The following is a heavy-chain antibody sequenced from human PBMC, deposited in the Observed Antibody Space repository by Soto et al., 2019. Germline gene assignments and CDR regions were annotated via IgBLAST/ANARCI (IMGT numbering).Heavy chain of an antibody. CDR1: GYTFTNYA. J-gene: IGHJ3*02. CDR3: ARAGYCSSTSCSDAFDI. V-gene: IGHV1-3*01. D-gene: IGHD2-2*01. CDR2: INAGNGNT. Sequence: QVQFVQSGAELKKPGASVKVSCKASGYTFTNYAMHWVRQAPGQRLELMGWINAGNGNTKYSQKFQGRVTITRDTSARTAYVELTSLRSDDTAVYYCARAGYCSSTSCSDAFDIWGQGTLVTVSS.